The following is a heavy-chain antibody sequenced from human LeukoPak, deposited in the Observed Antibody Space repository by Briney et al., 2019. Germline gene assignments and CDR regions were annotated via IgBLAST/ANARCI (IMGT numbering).Heavy chain of an antibody. V-gene: IGHV1-24*01. Sequence: ASVKVSCKVSGYTLTELSIHWVRQAPGKGLEWMGGFDPEDDEAVYAQKFQGRVTMTEDTSADTAYMELSSLKSEDTAVYYCTTVRYCSSTSCKTPLYPFDYWGQGTLVTVSS. D-gene: IGHD2-2*01. CDR1: GYTLTELS. CDR3: TTVRYCSSTSCKTPLYPFDY. J-gene: IGHJ4*02. CDR2: FDPEDDEA.